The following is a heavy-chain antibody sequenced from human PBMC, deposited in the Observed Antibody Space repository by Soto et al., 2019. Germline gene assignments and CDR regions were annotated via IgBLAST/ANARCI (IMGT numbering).Heavy chain of an antibody. J-gene: IGHJ6*03. CDR1: GFTVNNNY. Sequence: GGSLRLSCAASGFTVNNNYMSWVRQAPGKGLGWVSLISNGGKTYYADSVKGRFTISRHNFKNTLYLQMNSLRAEDTAVYYCERKRTVARSNYYYYYMAFGGKGTRVPVS. CDR3: ERKRTVARSNYYYYYMAF. D-gene: IGHD4-4*01. V-gene: IGHV3-53*01. CDR2: ISNGGKT.